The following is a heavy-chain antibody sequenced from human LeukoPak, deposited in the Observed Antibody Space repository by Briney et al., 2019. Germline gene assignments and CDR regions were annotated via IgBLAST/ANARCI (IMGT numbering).Heavy chain of an antibody. V-gene: IGHV3-33*01. J-gene: IGHJ6*03. CDR3: ARHRGSIFEGYMDV. CDR1: GFTLGNHG. CDR2: IFSNGVNK. Sequence: GTSLRLSCAASGFTLGNHGMHWVRQAPGKGLEWVAIIFSNGVNKYCADSMKGRSTIYRDTSKNTLFLEMESLRTEDTAVYYCARHRGSIFEGYMDVWGKGTTVTVSS. D-gene: IGHD3-9*01.